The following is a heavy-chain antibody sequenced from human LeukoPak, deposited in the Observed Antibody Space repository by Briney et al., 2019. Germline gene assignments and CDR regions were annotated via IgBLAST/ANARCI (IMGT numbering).Heavy chain of an antibody. V-gene: IGHV3-23*01. Sequence: GGSLGLSCAASGFTFSSYAMSWVRQAPGKGLEWVSAISGSGGSTYYAGSVKGRFTISRDNSKNTLYLQMNSLRAEDTAVYYCAFSYYYGSGSYPFDYWGQGTLVTVSS. CDR2: ISGSGGST. D-gene: IGHD3-10*01. CDR1: GFTFSSYA. CDR3: AFSYYYGSGSYPFDY. J-gene: IGHJ4*02.